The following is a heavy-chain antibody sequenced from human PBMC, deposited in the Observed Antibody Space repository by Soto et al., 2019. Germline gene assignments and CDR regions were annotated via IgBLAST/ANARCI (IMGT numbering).Heavy chain of an antibody. D-gene: IGHD4-4*01. CDR3: ARDLRTYSNGVDV. CDR2: INPSSGGT. Sequence: ASVKVSCKASGYPFTGPYIYWVRQAPGQGLEWMGWINPSSGGTEFAEKFQGRVTVTRDTSIRTVFLELNSLTSDDTGVYFCARDLRTYSNGVDVWGQGTAGTGSS. J-gene: IGHJ6*02. V-gene: IGHV1-2*02. CDR1: GYPFTGPY.